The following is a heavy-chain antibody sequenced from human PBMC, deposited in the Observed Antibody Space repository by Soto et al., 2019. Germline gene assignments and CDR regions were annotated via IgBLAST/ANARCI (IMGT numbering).Heavy chain of an antibody. CDR1: GFTFSSYG. D-gene: IGHD4-4*01. CDR3: ARGRLHHYYYDGMDV. V-gene: IGHV3-33*01. J-gene: IGHJ6*02. CDR2: IWYDGSNK. Sequence: ESGGGVVQPGRSLRLSCAASGFTFSSYGMHWVRQAPGKGLEWVAVIWYDGSNKYYADSVKGRFTISRDNSKNTLYLQMNSLRAEDTAVYYCARGRLHHYYYDGMDVWGQGTTVTVSS.